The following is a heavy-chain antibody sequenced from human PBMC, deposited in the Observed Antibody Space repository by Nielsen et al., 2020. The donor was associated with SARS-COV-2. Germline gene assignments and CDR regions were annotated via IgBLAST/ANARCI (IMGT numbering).Heavy chain of an antibody. Sequence: SVKVSCKASGGTFSSYAISWVRQAPGQGLEWMGGIIPIFGTANYAQKFQGRVTITADKSTSTAYMDLSRLKSEDTAVYYCARGDTDYYYYGLDVWGQGTTVTVSS. J-gene: IGHJ6*02. CDR1: GGTFSSYA. CDR2: IIPIFGTA. D-gene: IGHD5-18*01. V-gene: IGHV1-69*06. CDR3: ARGDTDYYYYGLDV.